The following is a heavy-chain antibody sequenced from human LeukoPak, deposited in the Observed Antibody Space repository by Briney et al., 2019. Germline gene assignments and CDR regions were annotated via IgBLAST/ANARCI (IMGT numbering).Heavy chain of an antibody. D-gene: IGHD3-22*01. CDR1: GDSVSSNSAA. Sequence: SQTLSLTCAISGDSVSSNSAAWNWIRQSPSRGLEWLGRTYYRSKWHNDYAVSAKSRISLNSDTSKNQFSLQLNSVTPEDTAVYYCARDRGPMGSCYYYNWFDSWGQGILVTVSS. CDR2: TYYRSKWHN. J-gene: IGHJ5*01. V-gene: IGHV6-1*01. CDR3: ARDRGPMGSCYYYNWFDS.